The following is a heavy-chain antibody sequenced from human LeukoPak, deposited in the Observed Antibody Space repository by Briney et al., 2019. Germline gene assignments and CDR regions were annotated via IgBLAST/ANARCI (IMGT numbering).Heavy chain of an antibody. CDR3: AKDPRSYYYYDSSY. J-gene: IGHJ4*02. Sequence: GGSLTLSCAASAFTFASYVMSWVRQAPGKGLEWVSVISASGSTYYSDSLKGRFTISRDNSKNTLYLQMNSLRAEDTAVYYCAKDPRSYYYYDSSYWGQGTLVTVSS. D-gene: IGHD3-22*01. CDR2: ISASGST. V-gene: IGHV3-23*01. CDR1: AFTFASYV.